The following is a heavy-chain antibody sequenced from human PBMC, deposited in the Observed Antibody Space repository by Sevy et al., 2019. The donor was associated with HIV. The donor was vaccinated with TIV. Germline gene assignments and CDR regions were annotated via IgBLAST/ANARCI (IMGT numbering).Heavy chain of an antibody. Sequence: GGSLRLSCVASGFTLRTYAMNWVRQAPGKGLKCVSTIFKSGDVTYYADSVKGRFTIARDNSKNTVYLHMNGLRAEDTALYFCAGARYDSSGSFDAFDIWGQGTMVTVSS. CDR1: GFTLRTYA. CDR2: IFKSGDVT. CDR3: AGARYDSSGSFDAFDI. D-gene: IGHD3-22*01. J-gene: IGHJ3*02. V-gene: IGHV3-23*01.